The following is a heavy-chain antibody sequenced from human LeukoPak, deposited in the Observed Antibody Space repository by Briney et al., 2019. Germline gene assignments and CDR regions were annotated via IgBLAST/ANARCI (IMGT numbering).Heavy chain of an antibody. J-gene: IGHJ3*02. CDR1: GGSISNNGFS. V-gene: IGHV4-39*07. CDR3: ARGLEGLWFGELLDHAFDI. CDR2: IYHSGST. Sequence: PSETLSLTCTVSGGSISNNGFSWGWIRQPPGKGLEWIGSIYHSGSTYYNPSLKSRVTISVDTSKNQFSLKLSSVTAADTAVYYCARGLEGLWFGELLDHAFDIWGQGTMVTVSS. D-gene: IGHD3-10*01.